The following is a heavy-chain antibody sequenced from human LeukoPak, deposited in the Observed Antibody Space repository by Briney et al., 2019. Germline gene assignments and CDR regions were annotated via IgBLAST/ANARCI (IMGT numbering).Heavy chain of an antibody. J-gene: IGHJ4*02. Sequence: SETLSLTCTVSGGSLSSGSYYWSWIRQPAGKGLEWIGRIYTSGSTNYNPSLKSRVTISVDTSKNQFSLKLSSVTAADTAVYYCASTYRIRGYYFDYWGQGTLVTVSS. CDR3: ASTYRIRGYYFDY. D-gene: IGHD2/OR15-2a*01. CDR2: IYTSGST. V-gene: IGHV4-61*02. CDR1: GGSLSSGSYY.